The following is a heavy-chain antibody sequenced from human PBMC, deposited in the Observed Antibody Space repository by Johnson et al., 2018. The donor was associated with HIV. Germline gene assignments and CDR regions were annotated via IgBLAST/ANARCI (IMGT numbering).Heavy chain of an antibody. CDR1: GFTFSRSG. J-gene: IGHJ3*02. CDR2: IRYDGRNK. CDR3: AKESGYCSRSSCYGDAFDI. Sequence: QVQLVESGGGVVQPGASLRLSCAASGFTFSRSGMHWVRKAPGKGLEWVAFIRYDGRNKAYADSVTGRFTISRDNFKNTLSLQMNSVRAEDTAVYYCAKESGYCSRSSCYGDAFDIWGQGTMVTVSS. D-gene: IGHD2-2*01. V-gene: IGHV3-30*02.